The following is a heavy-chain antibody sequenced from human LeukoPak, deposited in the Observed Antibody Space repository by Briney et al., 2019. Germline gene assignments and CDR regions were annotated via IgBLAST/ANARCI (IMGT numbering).Heavy chain of an antibody. D-gene: IGHD1-20*01. V-gene: IGHV3-33*01. CDR2: IWYDGSNK. J-gene: IGHJ6*03. CDR1: GFTFNNYG. Sequence: GGSLRLSCAASGFTFNNYGMHWVRQAPGKGLGWVALIWYDGSNKYYAEYVKGRFTISRDNSENTLYLQMNSLRAGDTAVYYCARDRWYNWNPSYYMDVWGKGTTVTVSS. CDR3: ARDRWYNWNPSYYMDV.